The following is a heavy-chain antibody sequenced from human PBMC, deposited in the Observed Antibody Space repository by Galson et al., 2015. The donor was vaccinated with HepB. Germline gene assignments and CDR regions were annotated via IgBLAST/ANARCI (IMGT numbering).Heavy chain of an antibody. Sequence: SLRLSCAASGFTLSSYAMHWVRQAPGKGLEWVAVISYDGSNKYYADSVKGRFTISRDNSKNTLYLQMNSLRAEDTAVYYCAREQYYDSSGSDYWGQGTLVTVSS. CDR3: AREQYYDSSGSDY. V-gene: IGHV3-30-3*01. CDR2: ISYDGSNK. J-gene: IGHJ4*02. D-gene: IGHD3-22*01. CDR1: GFTLSSYA.